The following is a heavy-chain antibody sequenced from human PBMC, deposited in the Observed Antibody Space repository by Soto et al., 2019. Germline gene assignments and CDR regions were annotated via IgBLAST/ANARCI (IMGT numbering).Heavy chain of an antibody. D-gene: IGHD4-17*01. Sequence: QVQLQQWGAGLLKPSETLSLTCAVYGGSFSGYYWSWIRQPPGKGLEGIGEINHSGSTNYNPSLKSRVTISVDTSKNQFSLKLSSVTAADTAVYYCARGRVRWQQSVLFDPWGQGTLVTVSS. CDR1: GGSFSGYY. CDR3: ARGRVRWQQSVLFDP. CDR2: INHSGST. J-gene: IGHJ5*02. V-gene: IGHV4-34*01.